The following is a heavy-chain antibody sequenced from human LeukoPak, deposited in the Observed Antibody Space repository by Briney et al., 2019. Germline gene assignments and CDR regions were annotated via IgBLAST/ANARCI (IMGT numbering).Heavy chain of an antibody. J-gene: IGHJ3*02. CDR2: INPSGGST. CDR1: GYTFTSQY. V-gene: IGHV1-46*01. Sequence: GASVKVSCKASGYTFTSQYVHWVRQAPGRGLEWMGIINPSGGSTRYAQKFQGRVTMTRDTPTSTVYMELKRLRSEDTAVYYCASWFGENDALDIWGQGTMVTVSS. D-gene: IGHD3-10*01. CDR3: ASWFGENDALDI.